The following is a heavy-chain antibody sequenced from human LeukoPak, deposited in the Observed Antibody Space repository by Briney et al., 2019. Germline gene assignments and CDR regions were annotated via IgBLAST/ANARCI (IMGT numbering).Heavy chain of an antibody. D-gene: IGHD3-10*01. CDR2: INPNSGGT. V-gene: IGHV1-2*02. CDR3: AREAFPGSYYFDY. CDR1: GYTFTGYY. Sequence: ASVKVSCKASGYTFTGYYMHWVRQAPGQGLEWMGWINPNSGGTNYAQKFQGRVTMTRDTSISTAYMELSRLRSDDTAVYYCAREAFPGSYYFDYWGQGTLVTVSS. J-gene: IGHJ4*02.